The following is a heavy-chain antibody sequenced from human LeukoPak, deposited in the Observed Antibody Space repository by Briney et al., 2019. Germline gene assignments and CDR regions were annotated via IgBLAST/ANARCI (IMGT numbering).Heavy chain of an antibody. CDR1: GFTFSSYA. J-gene: IGHJ6*02. Sequence: GRSLRLSCAASGFTFSSYAMHWVRQAPGKGLEWVVVISYDGSNKYYADSVKGRFTISRDNSKNTLYLQMNSLRAEDTAVYYCARDHKLELLYYYYGMDVWGQGTTVTVSS. CDR3: ARDHKLELLYYYYGMDV. D-gene: IGHD1-7*01. V-gene: IGHV3-30-3*01. CDR2: ISYDGSNK.